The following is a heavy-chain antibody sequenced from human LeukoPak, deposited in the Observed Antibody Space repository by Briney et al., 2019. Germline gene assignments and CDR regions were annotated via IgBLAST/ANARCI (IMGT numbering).Heavy chain of an antibody. V-gene: IGHV4-31*03. D-gene: IGHD5-24*01. CDR1: GGSISSGGYY. CDR3: ARSGVEMATIRAFDY. Sequence: SQTLSLTCTVSGGSISSGGYYWRWIRQHPGKGLEWIGYIYYSGSTYYNPSLKSRVTISVDTSKNQFSLKLSSVTAADTAVYYCARSGVEMATIRAFDYWGQGTLVTVSS. CDR2: IYYSGST. J-gene: IGHJ4*02.